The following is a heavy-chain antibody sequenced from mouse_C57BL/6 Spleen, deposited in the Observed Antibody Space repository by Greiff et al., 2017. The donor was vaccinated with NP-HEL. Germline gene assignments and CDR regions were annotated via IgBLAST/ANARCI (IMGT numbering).Heavy chain of an antibody. CDR1: GYTFTDYN. Sequence: VQLQQSGPELVKPGASVKIPCKASGYTFTDYNMDWVKQSHGKSLEWIGDINPNNGGTIYNQKFKGKATLTVDKSSSTAYMELRSLTSEDTAVYYCARSRAPYGILYWYFDVWGTGTTVTVSS. D-gene: IGHD2-1*01. J-gene: IGHJ1*03. V-gene: IGHV1-18*01. CDR3: ARSRAPYGILYWYFDV. CDR2: INPNNGGT.